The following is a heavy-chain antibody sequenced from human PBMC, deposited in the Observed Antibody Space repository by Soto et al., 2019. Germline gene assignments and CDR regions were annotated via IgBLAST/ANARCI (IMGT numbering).Heavy chain of an antibody. CDR1: GGSISSYY. CDR3: ARVSSGYYYDY. D-gene: IGHD3-22*01. CDR2: IYYSGST. J-gene: IGHJ4*02. Sequence: QVQLQESGPGLVKPSETLSLTCTVSGGSISSYYWSWIRQPPGKGLEWIGYIYYSGSTNYNPSLKTXXTXAXXAHKHQFSLMLSPVTAADAVVDYCARVSSGYYYDYWGQGTLVTVSS. V-gene: IGHV4-59*01.